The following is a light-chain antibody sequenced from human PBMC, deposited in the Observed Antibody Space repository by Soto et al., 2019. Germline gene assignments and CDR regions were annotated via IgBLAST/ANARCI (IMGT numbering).Light chain of an antibody. J-gene: IGKJ5*01. Sequence: DIQMTQSPSSLSASVSERVTITCRASQSVRSYLNWYQQKPGKAPKLLIFAASSLQSGTPSRFSGSGSGTDFTLTISTLQPEDFATYYCQHADSFPLITFGQGTRLEIK. CDR3: QHADSFPLIT. V-gene: IGKV1-39*01. CDR2: AAS. CDR1: QSVRSY.